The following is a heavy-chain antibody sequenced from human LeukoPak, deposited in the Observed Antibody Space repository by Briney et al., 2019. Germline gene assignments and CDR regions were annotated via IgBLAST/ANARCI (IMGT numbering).Heavy chain of an antibody. V-gene: IGHV4-34*01. CDR3: ARGSAITMVRGVIRRWFDH. D-gene: IGHD3-10*01. J-gene: IGHJ5*02. CDR2: INHSGST. Sequence: SETLSLTCAVYGGSFSGYYWSWIRQPPGKGLEWIGEINHSGSTNYNPSLKSRVTISVDTSKNQFSLKLSSVTAADTAVYYCARGSAITMVRGVIRRWFDHWGQGTLVTVSS. CDR1: GGSFSGYY.